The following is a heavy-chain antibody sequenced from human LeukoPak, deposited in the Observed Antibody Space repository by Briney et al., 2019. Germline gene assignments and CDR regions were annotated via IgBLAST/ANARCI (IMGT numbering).Heavy chain of an antibody. D-gene: IGHD3-3*01. J-gene: IGHJ4*02. Sequence: SETLSLTCAVYGGSFSGYYWSWIRQPPGKGLEWIGEINHSGSTNYNPSLKSRVTISVDTSKNQFSLELSSVTAADTAVYYCARGLLVTIFGPSYYFDYWGQGTLVTVSS. CDR3: ARGLLVTIFGPSYYFDY. V-gene: IGHV4-34*01. CDR2: INHSGST. CDR1: GGSFSGYY.